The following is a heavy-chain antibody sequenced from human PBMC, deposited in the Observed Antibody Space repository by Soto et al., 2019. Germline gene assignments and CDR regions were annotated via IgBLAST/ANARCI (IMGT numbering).Heavy chain of an antibody. V-gene: IGHV4-59*08. Sequence: PSETLSLTCTVSGGSISSYYWSWIRQPPGKGLEWIGSIYYSGSTNYNPSLKSRVTISVDTSKNQFSLKLSSVTAADTAMYYCARQIHNWNYARFDPWGQGALVAVSS. J-gene: IGHJ5*02. CDR2: IYYSGST. CDR1: GGSISSYY. D-gene: IGHD1-7*01. CDR3: ARQIHNWNYARFDP.